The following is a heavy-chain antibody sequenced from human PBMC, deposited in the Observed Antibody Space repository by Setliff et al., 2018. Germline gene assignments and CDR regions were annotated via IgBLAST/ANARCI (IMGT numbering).Heavy chain of an antibody. D-gene: IGHD6-13*01. CDR1: GGSISSSSYY. CDR3: ARRGRGSSWFDTLFDY. Sequence: SETLSLTCTVSGGSISSSSYYWGWIRQPPGKGLEWIGSIYYSGSTYYNPSLKSRVTISVDTSKNQFSLKLSSVTAADTAVCYCARRGRGSSWFDTLFDYWGQGTLVTVSS. CDR2: IYYSGST. V-gene: IGHV4-39*01. J-gene: IGHJ4*02.